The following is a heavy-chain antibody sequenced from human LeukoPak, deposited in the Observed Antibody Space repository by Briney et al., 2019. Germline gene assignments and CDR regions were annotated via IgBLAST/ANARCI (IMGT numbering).Heavy chain of an antibody. CDR2: ISYDGSNK. CDR1: GFTFSSYS. J-gene: IGHJ5*02. CDR3: AKDSGSPHGFDP. D-gene: IGHD1-26*01. Sequence: GGSLRLSCAASGFTFSSYSMNWVRQAPGKGLEWVAVISYDGSNKYYADSVKGRFTISRDNSKNTLYLQMNSLRAEDTAVYYCAKDSGSPHGFDPWGRGTLVTVSS. V-gene: IGHV3-30*18.